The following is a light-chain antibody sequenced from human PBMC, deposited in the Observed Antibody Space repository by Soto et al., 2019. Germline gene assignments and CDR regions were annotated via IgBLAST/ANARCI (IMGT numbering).Light chain of an antibody. Sequence: QSALTQPASVSASPGQSITISCTGTSSDVGAYNYVSWYRQHPGKAPKLMIYDVSNRPSGVSNRFSGSKSGNTASLTISGLQAEDEADYYCSSYTSSSTVVFGGGTKVTVL. V-gene: IGLV2-14*01. J-gene: IGLJ2*01. CDR3: SSYTSSSTVV. CDR1: SSDVGAYNY. CDR2: DVS.